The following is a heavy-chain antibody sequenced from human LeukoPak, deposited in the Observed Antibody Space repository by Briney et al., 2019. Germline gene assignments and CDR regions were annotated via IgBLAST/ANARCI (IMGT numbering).Heavy chain of an antibody. V-gene: IGHV1-18*01. CDR1: GYTFTSYG. Sequence: ASVKVSCKASGYTFTSYGVSWVRQAHGQGLEWMGWISAYNGNTNYAQKLQGRVTMTTDTSTSTAYMELRSLRSDDTAVYYCARDPGYYDSWSGTPGGADYWGQGTLVTVSS. D-gene: IGHD3-3*01. CDR2: ISAYNGNT. J-gene: IGHJ4*02. CDR3: ARDPGYYDSWSGTPGGADY.